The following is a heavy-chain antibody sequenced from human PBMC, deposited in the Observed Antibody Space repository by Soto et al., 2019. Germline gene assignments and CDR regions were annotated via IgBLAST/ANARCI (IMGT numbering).Heavy chain of an antibody. CDR3: ARNVGGDDFWNGYYYFDY. V-gene: IGHV4-34*01. J-gene: IGHJ4*02. Sequence: PSETLSLTCAVYDGSFCGYYWSWIRQPPGKGLEWIGEINHRGSTNYNPSLKSRVTISVDTSKNQFSLKLSSVTAADTAVYYCARNVGGDDFWNGYYYFDYWGQGTLVAV. CDR1: DGSFCGYY. CDR2: INHRGST. D-gene: IGHD3-3*01.